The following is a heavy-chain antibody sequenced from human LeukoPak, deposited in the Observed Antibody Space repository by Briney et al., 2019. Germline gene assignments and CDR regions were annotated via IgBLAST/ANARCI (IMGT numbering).Heavy chain of an antibody. D-gene: IGHD2-2*01. CDR3: AREDPYQLLSGGSDY. J-gene: IGHJ4*02. V-gene: IGHV3-21*01. CDR2: ISSSSSYI. Sequence: GGSRKLSWAPSGFTFITYSMNWFRQPPGKGLDGASSISSSSSYIYYADSVKGRFTISRDNAKNSLYLQMNSLRAEDTAVYYCAREDPYQLLSGGSDYWGQGTLVTVSS. CDR1: GFTFITYS.